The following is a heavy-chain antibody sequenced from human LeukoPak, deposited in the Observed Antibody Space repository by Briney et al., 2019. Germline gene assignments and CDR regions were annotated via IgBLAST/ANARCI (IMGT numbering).Heavy chain of an antibody. V-gene: IGHV1-69*10. CDR2: IIPIFGIA. Sequence: ASVKVSCKASGGTFISYAISWVRQAPGQGVEWMGRIIPIFGIANYAQKFQGRVTITADKSTSTAYMELSSLRSEDTAVYYCARDLGRGYYDSSGYWGQGTLVTVSS. CDR3: ARDLGRGYYDSSGY. D-gene: IGHD3-22*01. J-gene: IGHJ4*02. CDR1: GGTFISYA.